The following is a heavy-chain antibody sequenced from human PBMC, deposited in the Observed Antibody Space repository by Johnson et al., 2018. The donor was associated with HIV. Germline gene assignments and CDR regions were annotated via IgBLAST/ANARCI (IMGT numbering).Heavy chain of an antibody. CDR2: IWYDGSNK. CDR3: AKDLGTGDDAFDI. Sequence: QVLLVESGGGVVQPGRSLRLSCAVSGFTFSSYGMHWVRQAPGKGLEWVAVIWYDGSNKYYADSVKGRFTISRDNSKNTLYLQMNSLRAEDTAVYYCAKDLGTGDDAFDIWGQGTMVTVSS. CDR1: GFTFSSYG. J-gene: IGHJ3*02. D-gene: IGHD7-27*01. V-gene: IGHV3-33*06.